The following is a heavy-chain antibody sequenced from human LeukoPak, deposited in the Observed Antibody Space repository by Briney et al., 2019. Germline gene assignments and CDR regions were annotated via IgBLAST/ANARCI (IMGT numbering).Heavy chain of an antibody. Sequence: PGRSLRLSCAASGFNFDGNAMHWVRQVPGKGLEWVSGISWDSANIGYADSVKGRFTISRDNTKGSLYLQMNSLRAEDTALYYCAKESSVYCTDGVCSLDYWGQGSLVTVSS. V-gene: IGHV3-9*01. CDR3: AKESSVYCTDGVCSLDY. CDR2: ISWDSANI. J-gene: IGHJ4*02. D-gene: IGHD2-8*01. CDR1: GFNFDGNA.